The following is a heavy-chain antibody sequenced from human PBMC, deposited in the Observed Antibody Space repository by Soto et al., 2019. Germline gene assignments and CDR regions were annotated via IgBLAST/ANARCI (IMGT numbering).Heavy chain of an antibody. J-gene: IGHJ4*02. CDR2: ISGSGVST. CDR3: AKHPPVETAMASLDS. CDR1: GFTFSIYP. Sequence: PGGSLRLSCAASGFTFSIYPISWVRQAPWKGLEWVSAISGSGVSTYYAASVKGRFTISRDNSKKTLYLQMNSLRAEDTAVYYWAKHPPVETAMASLDSWGQVTLVTVS. D-gene: IGHD5-18*01. V-gene: IGHV3-23*01.